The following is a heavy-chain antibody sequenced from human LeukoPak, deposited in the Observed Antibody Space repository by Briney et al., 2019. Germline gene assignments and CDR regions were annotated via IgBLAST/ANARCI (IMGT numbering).Heavy chain of an antibody. CDR1: GFTFSSYG. CDR3: ARDGVMTYYYDSSGYPWYFDY. Sequence: PGGSLRLSCAASGFTFSSYGMHWVRQAPGKGLEWVAVIWYDGSNKYYADSVKGRFTISRDNSKNTLYLQMNSLRAEDTAVYYCARDGVMTYYYDSSGYPWYFDYWGQGTLVTVSS. D-gene: IGHD3-22*01. V-gene: IGHV3-33*01. CDR2: IWYDGSNK. J-gene: IGHJ4*02.